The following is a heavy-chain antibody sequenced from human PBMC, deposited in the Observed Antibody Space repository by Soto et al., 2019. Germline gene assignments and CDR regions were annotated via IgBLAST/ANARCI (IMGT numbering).Heavy chain of an antibody. CDR1: GDSISSGNW. V-gene: IGHV4-4*02. CDR3: AREPNYGGNAGYFDY. D-gene: IGHD4-17*01. Sequence: QVQLQESGPGLVKPSGTLSLTCSVSGDSISSGNWWTWVRQPPGKGLGWIGEIYHSGSTNYSPSLKSRVTISADKSKNQFSLKLTSVTAADTAVYYCAREPNYGGNAGYFDYWGQGTLVTVSP. CDR2: IYHSGST. J-gene: IGHJ4*02.